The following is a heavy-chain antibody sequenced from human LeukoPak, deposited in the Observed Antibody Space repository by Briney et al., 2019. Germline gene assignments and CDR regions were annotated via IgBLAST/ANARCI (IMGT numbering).Heavy chain of an antibody. Sequence: GGSLRLSCAASGFRFSRYWMTWVRQAPGKGLEWVANIKEDGSDKYYVDSVKGRFTISRDNAENSLFLQINSLRVEDTAVFYCARYYYEDKGYSEDAFDIWGQGTRVTVSS. J-gene: IGHJ3*02. V-gene: IGHV3-7*01. CDR1: GFRFSRYW. D-gene: IGHD3-22*01. CDR3: ARYYYEDKGYSEDAFDI. CDR2: IKEDGSDK.